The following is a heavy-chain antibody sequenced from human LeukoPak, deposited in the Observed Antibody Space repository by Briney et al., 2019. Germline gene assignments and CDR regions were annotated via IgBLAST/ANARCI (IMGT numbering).Heavy chain of an antibody. CDR3: ARALDGYSSGWWSHYYYYGMDV. J-gene: IGHJ6*02. CDR1: GYTFTSYD. CDR2: MNPNSGNT. Sequence: VASVKVSCKASGYTFTSYDINWVRQATGQGLEWMGWMNPNSGNTGYAQKFQGRVTMTRNTSISTAYMELSSLRSEDTAVYYCARALDGYSSGWWSHYYYYGMDVWGQGTTVTVSS. V-gene: IGHV1-8*01. D-gene: IGHD6-19*01.